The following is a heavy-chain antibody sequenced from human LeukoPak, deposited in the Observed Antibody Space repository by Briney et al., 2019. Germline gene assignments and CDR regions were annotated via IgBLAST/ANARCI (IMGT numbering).Heavy chain of an antibody. J-gene: IGHJ4*02. CDR1: GFTFSTYW. Sequence: GGSLRLSCTASGFTFSTYWMNWVRQAPGKGLEWVANIKQDGSEKYYVDFVKGRFTISRDNAKNSLYLQMNGLRAEDTAVYYCARPTYTSGCDFWGQGTLVTVSS. CDR2: IKQDGSEK. V-gene: IGHV3-7*01. D-gene: IGHD6-19*01. CDR3: ARPTYTSGCDF.